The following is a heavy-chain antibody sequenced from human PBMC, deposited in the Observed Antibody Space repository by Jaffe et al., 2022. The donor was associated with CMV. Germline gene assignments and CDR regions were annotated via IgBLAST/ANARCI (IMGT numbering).Heavy chain of an antibody. CDR3: TKGSASSRPYYFDS. J-gene: IGHJ4*02. V-gene: IGHV3-23*01. Sequence: EVQLLESGGGFEQPGGSLRLSCAASGFTFSNCAMSWVRQAPGRGLEWISAITGSGDSTYYADSVKGRSTISRDNSKDTLYLQMNSLRVEDTAIYYCTKGSASSRPYYFDSWGQGTLVTVSS. CDR2: ITGSGDST. CDR1: GFTFSNCA.